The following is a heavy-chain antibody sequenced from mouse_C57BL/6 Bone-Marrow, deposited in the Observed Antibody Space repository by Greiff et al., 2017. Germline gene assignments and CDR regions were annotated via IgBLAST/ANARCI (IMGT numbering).Heavy chain of an antibody. J-gene: IGHJ3*01. CDR2: IYIGNGYT. CDR1: GYTFTSYG. Sequence: VQLQQSGAELVRPGSSVKMSCKTSGYTFTSYGINWVKQRPGQGLEWIGYIYIGNGYTAYNEKFKGKATLTSDTSSSTAYMQLSSLTSEYSAIYFCARQGPSWFAYWGQGTLVTVSA. V-gene: IGHV1-58*01. CDR3: ARQGPSWFAY.